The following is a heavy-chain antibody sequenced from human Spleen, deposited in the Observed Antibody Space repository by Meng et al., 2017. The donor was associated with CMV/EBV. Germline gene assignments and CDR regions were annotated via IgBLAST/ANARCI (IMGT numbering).Heavy chain of an antibody. CDR1: GGSFSGYY. CDR3: ARGRILLWFGEPYGY. Sequence: QGHLQQWAAGLFQPSGPLPLTCAVYGGSFSGYYWSWIRQPPGKGLEWIGEINHSGSTNYNPSLKSRVTISVDTSKNQFSLKLSSVTAADTAVYYCARGRILLWFGEPYGYWGQGTLVTVSS. J-gene: IGHJ4*02. D-gene: IGHD3-10*01. V-gene: IGHV4-34*01. CDR2: INHSGST.